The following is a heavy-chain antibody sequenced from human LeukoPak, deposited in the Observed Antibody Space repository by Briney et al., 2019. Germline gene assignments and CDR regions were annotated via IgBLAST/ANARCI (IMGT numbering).Heavy chain of an antibody. CDR1: GFTFSTYT. CDR3: ARDRFYIPDV. D-gene: IGHD3-10*01. V-gene: IGHV3-64*01. Sequence: GGSLTLSCVASGFTFSTYTMHWVRQSPGKALEYVSSISGNGGSTEYANSVKGRSTISRDNVKNTVYLQMNSLRPEDTAVYYCARDRFYIPDVWGKGTTVTVSS. CDR2: ISGNGGST. J-gene: IGHJ6*04.